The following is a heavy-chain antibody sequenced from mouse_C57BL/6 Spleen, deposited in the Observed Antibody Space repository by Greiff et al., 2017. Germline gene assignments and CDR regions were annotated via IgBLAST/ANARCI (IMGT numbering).Heavy chain of an antibody. V-gene: IGHV8-8*01. CDR2: IWWDDDK. Sequence: QVTLKVSGPGILQPSQTLSLTCSFSGFSLSTSGMGVGWIRQPSGKGLEWLVHIWWDDDKYYNPALKSRLTISKDTSKNQGFLTNANVDTADTAADYCARRGGPGYFDVWGTGTTVTVSS. CDR1: GFSLSTSGMG. D-gene: IGHD1-1*02. J-gene: IGHJ1*03. CDR3: ARRGGPGYFDV.